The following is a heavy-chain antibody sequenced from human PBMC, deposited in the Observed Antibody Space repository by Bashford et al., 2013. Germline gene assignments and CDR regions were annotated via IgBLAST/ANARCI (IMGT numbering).Heavy chain of an antibody. D-gene: IGHD4-11*01. J-gene: IGHJ4*02. Sequence: SETLSLTCTVSGASISSSRYYWGWIRQPPGKGLEWIASIYYSGTSYYDPSLKSRATISVDTSKNQFSLKLTSVTAADTALYYCARLRDYHCDFDSVGPGNPGHRLL. CDR3: ARLRDYHCDFDS. CDR1: GASISSSRYY. CDR2: IYYSGTS. V-gene: IGHV4-39*01.